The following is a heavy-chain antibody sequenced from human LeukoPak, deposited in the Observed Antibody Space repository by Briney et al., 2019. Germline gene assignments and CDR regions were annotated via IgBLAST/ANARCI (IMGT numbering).Heavy chain of an antibody. CDR3: AKHHPFGEI. CDR2: IYYSGST. CDR1: GGSISSYY. Sequence: PSETLSLTCTVSGGSISSYYWSWIRQPPGKGLEWIGYIYYSGSTNYNPSLKSRVTISVDTSKNQFSLKLSSVTAADTAVYDCAKHHPFGEIWGQGTLVTVSS. J-gene: IGHJ4*02. V-gene: IGHV4-59*08. D-gene: IGHD3-10*01.